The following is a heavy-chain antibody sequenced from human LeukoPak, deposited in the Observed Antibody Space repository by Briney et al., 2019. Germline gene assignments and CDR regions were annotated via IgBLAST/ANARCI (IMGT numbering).Heavy chain of an antibody. Sequence: GGSVRLSCAASGFTFDDYAMHWVRQAPGKGLEWVSGISWYSGSIGYADSVKGRFTISRDNATNSLYLQMNSLRADDTALYYCAKDATGGDILTGYYHNWFDSWGQGTLVTVSS. V-gene: IGHV3-9*01. CDR1: GFTFDDYA. J-gene: IGHJ5*01. D-gene: IGHD3-9*01. CDR2: ISWYSGSI. CDR3: AKDATGGDILTGYYHNWFDS.